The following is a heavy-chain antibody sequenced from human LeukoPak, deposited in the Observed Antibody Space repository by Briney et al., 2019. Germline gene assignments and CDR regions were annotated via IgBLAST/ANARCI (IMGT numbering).Heavy chain of an antibody. CDR2: ISWNSGSI. CDR3: AKDGAAAAHGAFDI. V-gene: IGHV3-9*01. J-gene: IGHJ3*02. CDR1: GFTFDDYA. Sequence: GRSLRLSCAASGFTFDDYAMHWVRQAPGKGLEWVSGISWNSGSIGYADSVKGRFTISRDNAKNSLYLQMNSLRAEDTALYYCAKDGAAAAHGAFDIWGQGTMVTVSS. D-gene: IGHD6-13*01.